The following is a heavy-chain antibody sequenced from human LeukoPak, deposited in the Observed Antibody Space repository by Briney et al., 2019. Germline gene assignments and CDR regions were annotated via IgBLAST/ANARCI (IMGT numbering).Heavy chain of an antibody. Sequence: GASVTVSCKASGYTFSNYGISRLRQAPGQGLEWMGWISPYNGNTNYAQKLQGRVTMTTDTSTNTAYMELRSLRSADTAVYYCARGGLGGMTTVVLDAFDIWGQGTMVTVSS. J-gene: IGHJ3*02. CDR1: GYTFSNYG. D-gene: IGHD4-23*01. CDR3: ARGGLGGMTTVVLDAFDI. CDR2: ISPYNGNT. V-gene: IGHV1-18*01.